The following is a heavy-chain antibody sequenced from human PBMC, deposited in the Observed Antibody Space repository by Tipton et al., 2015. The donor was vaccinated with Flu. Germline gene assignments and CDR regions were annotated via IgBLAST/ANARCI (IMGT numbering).Heavy chain of an antibody. CDR2: ISKDGSEK. CDR3: ARDLPYGGTAFDI. J-gene: IGHJ3*02. CDR1: GFTLSLYA. Sequence: SLRLSCAASGFTLSLYAIHWVRRAPGKGLEWVALISKDGSEKYFADSVKGRSTISRDNSRNMVSLQMNSLRAEDTAVYYCARDLPYGGTAFDIWGQGTMVTVSS. V-gene: IGHV3-30*04. D-gene: IGHD4/OR15-4a*01.